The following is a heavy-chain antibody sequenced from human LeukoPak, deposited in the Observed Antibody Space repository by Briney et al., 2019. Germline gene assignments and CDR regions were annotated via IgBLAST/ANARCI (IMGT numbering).Heavy chain of an antibody. D-gene: IGHD6-19*01. J-gene: IGHJ5*02. Sequence: PGGSLRLSCAASGFTFSSYAMSWVRQAPGKGLEWVSAISGSGGSTYYADSVKGRFTISRDNSKNTLYLQMNSLRAEDTAVYYCAKDLLMVNPLAVAGTSPWFDPWGQGTLVTVSS. CDR2: ISGSGGST. V-gene: IGHV3-23*01. CDR1: GFTFSSYA. CDR3: AKDLLMVNPLAVAGTSPWFDP.